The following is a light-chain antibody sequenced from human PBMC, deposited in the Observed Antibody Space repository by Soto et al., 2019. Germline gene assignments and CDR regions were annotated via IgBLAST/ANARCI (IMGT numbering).Light chain of an antibody. CDR1: QSVSSN. V-gene: IGKV3-15*01. Sequence: EIVRTQSPATLSVSPGERATLSCRASQSVSSNLALYQQKPGQATRLLIYGASTRATGIPARFSGSGSGTEFTLTISSLQSEDFAVYYCQQYNNWPPYTFGQGTKLEIK. CDR3: QQYNNWPPYT. CDR2: GAS. J-gene: IGKJ2*01.